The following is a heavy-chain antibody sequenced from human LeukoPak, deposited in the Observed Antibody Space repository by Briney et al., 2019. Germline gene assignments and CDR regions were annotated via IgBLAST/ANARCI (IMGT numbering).Heavy chain of an antibody. Sequence: SETLSLTCAVYGGSFSGYYWSWIRQPPGKGLEWIGEINHSGSTNYNPSLKSRVTISVDTSKNQFSLKLSSVTAADTAVYYCARMDSSGYYSDYWGQGTLVTVSS. D-gene: IGHD3-22*01. V-gene: IGHV4-34*01. CDR2: INHSGST. J-gene: IGHJ4*02. CDR3: ARMDSSGYYSDY. CDR1: GGSFSGYY.